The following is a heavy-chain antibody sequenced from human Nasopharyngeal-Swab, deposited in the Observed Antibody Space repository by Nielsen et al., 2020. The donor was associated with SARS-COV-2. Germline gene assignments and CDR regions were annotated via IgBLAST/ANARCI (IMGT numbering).Heavy chain of an antibody. V-gene: IGHV3-21*01. Sequence: GGSLRLSCAASGFTFSSYSMNWVRHAPGKGLEWVSSISSSSSYIYYADSVKGRFTISRDNAKNSLYLQMNSLRAEDTAVYYCARACGSGSVGCTYYFDYWGQGTLVTVSS. D-gene: IGHD3-10*01. CDR2: ISSSSSYI. CDR3: ARACGSGSVGCTYYFDY. J-gene: IGHJ4*02. CDR1: GFTFSSYS.